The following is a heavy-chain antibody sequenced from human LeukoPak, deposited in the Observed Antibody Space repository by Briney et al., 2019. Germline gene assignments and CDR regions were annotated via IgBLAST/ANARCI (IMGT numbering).Heavy chain of an antibody. V-gene: IGHV3-23*01. CDR3: AKVGGYCSGGSCHFDY. J-gene: IGHJ4*02. Sequence: GGSLSLSCAASGFTFSSYAMSWVLQAPGKGLEWVSAISGSGGSTYYAESVKGRFTISRDNSKNTLYLQMNSLRAEDTAVYYCAKVGGYCSGGSCHFDYWGQGTLVTVSS. CDR1: GFTFSSYA. D-gene: IGHD2-15*01. CDR2: ISGSGGST.